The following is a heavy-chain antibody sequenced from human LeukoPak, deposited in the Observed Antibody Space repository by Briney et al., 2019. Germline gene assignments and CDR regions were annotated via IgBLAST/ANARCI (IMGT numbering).Heavy chain of an antibody. CDR2: IRYDGSNE. Sequence: GGSLRLSCAASGFTFSSYGMHWVRQAPGKGLEWVAFIRYDGSNEYYGESVKGRFTISRDNSKNTLYLQMNSLRAEDTAVYYCAKDMVRYDIWSGYRKDYWGQGTLVTVSS. J-gene: IGHJ4*02. D-gene: IGHD3-3*01. CDR1: GFTFSSYG. V-gene: IGHV3-30*02. CDR3: AKDMVRYDIWSGYRKDY.